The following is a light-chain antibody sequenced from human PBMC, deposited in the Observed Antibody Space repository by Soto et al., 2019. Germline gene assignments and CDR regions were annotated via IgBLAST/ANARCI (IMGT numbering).Light chain of an antibody. CDR3: QQLNSYPLLT. CDR1: QGISSY. Sequence: DIQLTQSPSFLSASVGDRVTITRRASQGISSYLAWYQQKPGKAPKLLIYAASTLQSGVPSRFSGSGSGTEFTLTISSLQPEDFATYYCQQLNSYPLLTFGGGTKVEIK. V-gene: IGKV1-9*01. CDR2: AAS. J-gene: IGKJ4*01.